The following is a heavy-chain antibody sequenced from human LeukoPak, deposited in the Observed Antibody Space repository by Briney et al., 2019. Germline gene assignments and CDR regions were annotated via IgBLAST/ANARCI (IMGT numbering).Heavy chain of an antibody. CDR1: NVSISSGSHY. Sequence: SQTLSLTCTGSNVSISSGSHYWNWIRQPAGKGLEWIGRIYAGGRSNYNPSLRSRVTISVDTSKNQFSLRLSSVTATDTGVYYCARHGHTSIPPAWGQGTLVTVSS. CDR2: IYAGGRS. CDR3: ARHGHTSIPPA. J-gene: IGHJ4*02. V-gene: IGHV4-61*02. D-gene: IGHD6-13*01.